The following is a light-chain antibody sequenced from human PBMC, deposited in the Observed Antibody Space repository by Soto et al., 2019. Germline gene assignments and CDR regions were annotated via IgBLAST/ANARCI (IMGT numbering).Light chain of an antibody. J-gene: IGLJ1*01. CDR3: CSYAGSSTYV. V-gene: IGLV2-23*01. CDR2: EGS. CDR1: SSDVGNYNL. Sequence: QSALTQPASVSGSPGQSITISCTGTSSDVGNYNLVSWYQQHPGKAPKFMIYEGSKRHSGVSNRCSGSKSGNTASLTISGLQAEDEADHYCCSYAGSSTYVFGTGTKLTVL.